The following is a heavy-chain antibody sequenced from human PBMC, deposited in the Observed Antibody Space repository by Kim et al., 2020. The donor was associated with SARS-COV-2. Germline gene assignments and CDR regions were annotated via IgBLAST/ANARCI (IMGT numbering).Heavy chain of an antibody. CDR1: GGSISSSSYY. CDR3: GRLQEYFYLDY. V-gene: IGHV4-39*01. CDR2: IYYGGST. J-gene: IGHJ4*02. Sequence: SETLSLICNVSGGSISSSSYYWGWIRQPPGRGLEWIGSIYYGGSTSYNPSLKSRVTISVDTSKNQFSLKLSSVTAADTAVYFCGRLQEYFYLDYWGQGTLVTVSS. D-gene: IGHD3-9*01.